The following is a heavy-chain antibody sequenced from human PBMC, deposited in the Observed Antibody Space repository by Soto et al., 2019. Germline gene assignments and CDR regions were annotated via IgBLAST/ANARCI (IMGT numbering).Heavy chain of an antibody. Sequence: QVQLVESGGGVVQPGRSLRLSCAASGSTFSSYAMHWVRQAPGKGLEWVAVISYDGSNKYYADSVKGRFTISRDNSKNTLYVQMNSLRAEDTAVYYCARAKVSGIAAALDYWGQGTLVTVSS. V-gene: IGHV3-30-3*01. CDR2: ISYDGSNK. CDR3: ARAKVSGIAAALDY. CDR1: GSTFSSYA. J-gene: IGHJ4*02. D-gene: IGHD6-13*01.